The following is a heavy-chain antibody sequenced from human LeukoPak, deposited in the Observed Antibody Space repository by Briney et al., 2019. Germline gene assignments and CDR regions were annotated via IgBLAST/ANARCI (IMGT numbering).Heavy chain of an antibody. D-gene: IGHD3-22*01. Sequence: ASVKVSCKASGYTFTDYYMHWVRQAPGQGLEWMGWINPNSGGTTYAQKFQGRVTLTRDTSITTAYMELSRLRSDDTAVYYCARDMGYYNKSGLDYWGQGTLVTVSS. CDR3: ARDMGYYNKSGLDY. J-gene: IGHJ4*02. V-gene: IGHV1-2*02. CDR1: GYTFTDYY. CDR2: INPNSGGT.